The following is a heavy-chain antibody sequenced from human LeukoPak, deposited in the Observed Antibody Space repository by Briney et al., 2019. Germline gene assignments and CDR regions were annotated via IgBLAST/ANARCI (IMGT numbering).Heavy chain of an antibody. CDR1: GFTFSSYW. CDR2: IKQDGSEK. J-gene: IGHJ4*02. Sequence: GGSLRLSCAASGFTFSSYWMSWVRQAPGRGLEWVANIKQDGSEKYYVDSVKGRFTISRDNAKNSLYLQMNSLRAEDTAVYFCARGQTTVTNWGQGTLVTVSP. D-gene: IGHD4-17*01. CDR3: ARGQTTVTN. V-gene: IGHV3-7*03.